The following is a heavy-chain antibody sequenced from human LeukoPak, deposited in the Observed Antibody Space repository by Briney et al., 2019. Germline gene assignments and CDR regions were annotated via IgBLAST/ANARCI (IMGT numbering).Heavy chain of an antibody. V-gene: IGHV1-69*05. D-gene: IGHD2-21*02. CDR3: ATPAAYCGGDCYAYFDY. Sequence: SVKVSCKASGGTFSSYAISWVRQAPGQGLEWMGRIIPIFGTANYAQKFQGRVTITTDESTSTAYMEPSSLRSEDTAVYYCATPAAYCGGDCYAYFDYWGQGTLVTVSS. CDR2: IIPIFGTA. CDR1: GGTFSSYA. J-gene: IGHJ4*02.